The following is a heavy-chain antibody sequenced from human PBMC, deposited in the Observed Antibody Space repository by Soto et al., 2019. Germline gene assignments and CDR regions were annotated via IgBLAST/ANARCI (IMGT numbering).Heavy chain of an antibody. Sequence: QVQLVQSGAEVKKPGASVTVSCKASGYTIISWVRQAPGQGLECMGWISAYNGDTNYAQKFQGRVTMTTDTPTSTAYMELRSLRSDDTAVYYCATIPAAGTDYYDDGMDVWGQGTTVTVSS. J-gene: IGHJ6*02. CDR3: ATIPAAGTDYYDDGMDV. D-gene: IGHD6-13*01. CDR1: GYTI. CDR2: ISAYNGDT. V-gene: IGHV1-18*01.